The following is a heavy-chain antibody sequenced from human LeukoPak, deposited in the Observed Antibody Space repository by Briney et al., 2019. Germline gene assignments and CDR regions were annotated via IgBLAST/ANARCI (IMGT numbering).Heavy chain of an antibody. CDR1: GFTFSSYS. CDR3: ARDRDSSGLRDFDL. Sequence: PSETLRLTCTASGFTFSSYSMNWVRQPPGKGLEWIGYIYYSGNTNYNPSLKSRASISIDTSKNQLSLQLSSVTAADTAVYYCARDRDSSGLRDFDLWGRGTLVTVSA. V-gene: IGHV4-59*01. D-gene: IGHD3-22*01. J-gene: IGHJ2*01. CDR2: IYYSGNT.